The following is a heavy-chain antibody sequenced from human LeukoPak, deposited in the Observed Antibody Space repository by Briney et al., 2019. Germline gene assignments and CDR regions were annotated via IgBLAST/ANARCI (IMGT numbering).Heavy chain of an antibody. CDR2: ICAYNGNT. CDR1: GYTFTSYG. Sequence: ASVKVSCKASGYTFTSYGISWVRQAPGQGLEWVGWICAYNGNTNYAQKLQGRVTMTTDTSTSTAYMELRSLRSDDTAVYYCARVAVAGTFDGHWGQGTLVTVSS. D-gene: IGHD6-19*01. J-gene: IGHJ4*02. V-gene: IGHV1-18*01. CDR3: ARVAVAGTFDGH.